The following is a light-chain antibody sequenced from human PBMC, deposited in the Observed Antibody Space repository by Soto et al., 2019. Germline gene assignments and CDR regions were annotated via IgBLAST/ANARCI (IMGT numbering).Light chain of an antibody. V-gene: IGKV1-5*03. CDR2: MAS. Sequence: DIQMTQSPSTLSASVGARAPITCRASPTISRSLAWYQQKPGKAPKLLIYMASSLESGIPSRFSGSGSGTEFTLTISSLQPDDFATHYCQQYNSYSRTFGQGTKVDNK. J-gene: IGKJ1*01. CDR1: PTISRS. CDR3: QQYNSYSRT.